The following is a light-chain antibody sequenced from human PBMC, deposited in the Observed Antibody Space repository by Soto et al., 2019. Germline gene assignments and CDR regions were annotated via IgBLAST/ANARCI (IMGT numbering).Light chain of an antibody. CDR2: AAS. CDR1: QGISNY. CDR3: QKYNSAPMYT. J-gene: IGKJ2*01. Sequence: DIQMTQSPSSLSASVGDRVTITCRASQGISNYLAWYQQKPGKVPKLLIYAASTLQSGVPSRFSGRGSGTDFTLTISSLQPEDVATYYCQKYNSAPMYTFGQGTKLEIK. V-gene: IGKV1-27*01.